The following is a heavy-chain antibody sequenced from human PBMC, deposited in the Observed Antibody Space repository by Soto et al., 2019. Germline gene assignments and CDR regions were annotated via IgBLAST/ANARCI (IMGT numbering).Heavy chain of an antibody. CDR2: INAGNGNT. CDR1: GYTFTSYD. D-gene: IGHD4-17*01. V-gene: IGHV1-3*01. Sequence: VASVKVSCKASGYTFTSYDINWVRQATGQRLEWMGWINAGNGNTKYSQKFQGRVTITRDTSASTAYMELSSLRPEDTAVYYCASESYGDFFDYWGQGTLVTVSS. CDR3: ASESYGDFFDY. J-gene: IGHJ4*02.